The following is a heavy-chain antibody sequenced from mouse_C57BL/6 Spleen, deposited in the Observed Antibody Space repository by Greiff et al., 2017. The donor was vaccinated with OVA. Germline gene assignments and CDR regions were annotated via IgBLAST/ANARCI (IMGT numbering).Heavy chain of an antibody. CDR2: IDPSDSET. CDR1: GYTFTSYW. V-gene: IGHV1-52*01. D-gene: IGHD2-4*01. J-gene: IGHJ3*01. Sequence: VQLQQPGAELVRPGSSVKLSCKASGYTFTSYWMHWVKQRPIQGLEWIGNIDPSDSETHYNQKFKDKATLTVDKSSSTAYMQLSSLTSDDSAVYYCAIYYDYDGAWFAYWGQGTLVTVSA. CDR3: AIYYDYDGAWFAY.